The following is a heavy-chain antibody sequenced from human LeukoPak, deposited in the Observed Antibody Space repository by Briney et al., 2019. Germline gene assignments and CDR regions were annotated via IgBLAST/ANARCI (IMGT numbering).Heavy chain of an antibody. CDR2: INNSGST. D-gene: IGHD3-10*01. CDR1: GGSFSGYY. Sequence: SETLSLTCAVYGGSFSGYYWSWIRQPPGKGLEWIGEINNSGSTNYNPSLKRRVTISVDTSENQFSLKLGSVTAADTAVYYCARGLGLRMVRGVSSPGYYYYMDVWGKGTTVTVSS. J-gene: IGHJ6*03. CDR3: ARGLGLRMVRGVSSPGYYYYMDV. V-gene: IGHV4-34*01.